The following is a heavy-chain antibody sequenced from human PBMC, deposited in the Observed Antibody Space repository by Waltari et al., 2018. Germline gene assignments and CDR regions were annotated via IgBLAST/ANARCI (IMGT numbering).Heavy chain of an antibody. J-gene: IGHJ4*02. CDR2: ISGSGGST. CDR3: AKDLYSGSYYDPSGFDY. Sequence: EVQLLESGGGLVQPGGSLRLSCAASGFTFSSYAISWVRQAPGKGLEWVSAISGSGGSTYYADSVKGRLTISRDNSKNTLYLQMNSLRAEDTAVYYCAKDLYSGSYYDPSGFDYWGQGTLVTVSS. V-gene: IGHV3-23*01. CDR1: GFTFSSYA. D-gene: IGHD1-26*01.